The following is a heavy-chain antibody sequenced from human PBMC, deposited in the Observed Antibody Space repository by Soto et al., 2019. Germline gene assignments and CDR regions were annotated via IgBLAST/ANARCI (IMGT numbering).Heavy chain of an antibody. CDR3: ARTFGVGTLDYYYYGMDV. Sequence: QVQLVESGGGVVQPGRSLRLSCAASGFTFSSYAMHWVRQAPGKGLEWVAVISYDGSNKYYADSVKGRFTISRDNSKNTLSLQMNSLRAEDTAVYYCARTFGVGTLDYYYYGMDVWGQGTTVTVSS. CDR1: GFTFSSYA. J-gene: IGHJ6*02. CDR2: ISYDGSNK. V-gene: IGHV3-30-3*01. D-gene: IGHD3-3*01.